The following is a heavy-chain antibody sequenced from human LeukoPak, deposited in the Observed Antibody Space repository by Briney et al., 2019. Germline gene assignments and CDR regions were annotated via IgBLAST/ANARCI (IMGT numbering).Heavy chain of an antibody. V-gene: IGHV1-3*03. CDR2: INAGNGNT. CDR3: ARDGATVTTFDFDY. J-gene: IGHJ4*02. Sequence: ASAKVSCKASGYTFTSYAMHWVRQAPGQRLEWMGWINAGNGNTKYSQEFQGRVTITRDTSASTAYMELSSLRSEDMAVYYCARDGATVTTFDFDYWGQGTLVTVSS. D-gene: IGHD4-17*01. CDR1: GYTFTSYA.